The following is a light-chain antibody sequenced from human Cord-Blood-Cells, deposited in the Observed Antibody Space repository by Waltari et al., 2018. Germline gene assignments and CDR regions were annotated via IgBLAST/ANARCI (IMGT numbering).Light chain of an antibody. CDR1: SSDVGSYHL. CDR3: CSYAGSSSWV. CDR2: EGS. J-gene: IGLJ3*02. V-gene: IGLV2-23*01. Sequence: QSALTQPASPSGSPGHPITISRPGTSSDVGSYHLVSWYPRHPGKAPKLMIYEGSKRPSGVSNRFSGSKSGNTASLTIAGLQAEDEADYYCCSYAGSSSWVFGGGTKLTVL.